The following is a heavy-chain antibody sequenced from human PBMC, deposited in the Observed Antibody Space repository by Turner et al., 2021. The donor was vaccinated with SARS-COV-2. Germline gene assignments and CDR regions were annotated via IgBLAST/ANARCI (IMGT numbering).Heavy chain of an antibody. V-gene: IGHV4-34*01. CDR2: INHGEST. Sequence: QVQLQQWGAGLLKPSETLSLTCAVYGGSFSGYYWSWIRQPPGTGLEWIGEINHGESTNYNPSLKSRVIISVDTSKNQFSLKLSSVTAADTAVYYCARSGWSLWYFDYWGQGTLVTVSS. J-gene: IGHJ4*02. CDR1: GGSFSGYY. CDR3: ARSGWSLWYFDY. D-gene: IGHD6-19*01.